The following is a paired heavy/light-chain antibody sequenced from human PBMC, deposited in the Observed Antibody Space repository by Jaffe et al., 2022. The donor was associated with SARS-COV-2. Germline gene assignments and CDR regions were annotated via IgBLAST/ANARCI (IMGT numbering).Heavy chain of an antibody. CDR3: ARGVAAAQKHFDH. Sequence: QVQLVQSGAEVKKPGASVKVSCRTSGFPFTYFTIHWVRQAPGQRLEWMGWINTYNGNTRTSQNFQGRVTITRDTSANTAYMELSSLRSEDAAVYYCARGVAAAQKHFDHWGQGTLVTVSS. CDR1: GFPFTYFT. CDR2: INTYNGNT. D-gene: IGHD6-13*01. J-gene: IGHJ4*02. V-gene: IGHV1-3*04.
Light chain of an antibody. CDR2: SVT. V-gene: IGLV2-14*01. CDR3: SSYTTISTWV. Sequence: QSALTQPASVSGSPGQSITISCTGTTSDVGVYDYVSWYQQHPDKAPKLIIYSVTNRPSGVSNRFSGSKSGTTASLTISGLQAEDEADYYCSSYTTISTWVFGGGTKLTVL. CDR1: TSDVGVYDY. J-gene: IGLJ3*02.